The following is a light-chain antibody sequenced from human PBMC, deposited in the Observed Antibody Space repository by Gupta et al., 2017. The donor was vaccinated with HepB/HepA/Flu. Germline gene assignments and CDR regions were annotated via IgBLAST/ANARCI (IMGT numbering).Light chain of an antibody. Sequence: EILMTQSPATLSVSPGERATLSCRASQSISSNLAWYQRKPGQAPRLLNYGASTRGTGIPARFSGSGSGTEFTLTISSLQSEDFAVYYCLQYYNSPPYTFGQGTKLQIK. CDR1: QSISSN. CDR2: GAS. CDR3: LQYYNSPPYT. V-gene: IGKV3-15*01. J-gene: IGKJ2*01.